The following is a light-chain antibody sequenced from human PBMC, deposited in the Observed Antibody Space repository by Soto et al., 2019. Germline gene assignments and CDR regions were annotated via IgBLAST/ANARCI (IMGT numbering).Light chain of an antibody. CDR3: QQSYTTPIT. CDR1: QSISSY. Sequence: DIQMTQAPSSLSASVGDRVTITCRASQSISSYLNWYQQKPGKAPNLLIYSASILQTGVPSRFSGSGSGTDFTLTISSLQPEDFATYYCQQSYTTPITFGPGTKVDIK. J-gene: IGKJ3*01. CDR2: SAS. V-gene: IGKV1-39*01.